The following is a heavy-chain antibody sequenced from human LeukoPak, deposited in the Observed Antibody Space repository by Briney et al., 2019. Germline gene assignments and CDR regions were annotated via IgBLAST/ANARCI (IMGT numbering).Heavy chain of an antibody. V-gene: IGHV3-53*01. CDR2: IYSGGST. J-gene: IGHJ4*02. CDR1: GFTVSSNH. D-gene: IGHD2-15*01. CDR3: ARHRRYCSGTTCYSGHDY. Sequence: GGSLRLSCAASGFTVSSNHMSWVRQAPGKGLEWVSLIYSGGSTYYADSVKGRFTISRDNSKNILYLQMNSLRAEDTAVYYCARHRRYCSGTTCYSGHDYWGQGTLVTVSS.